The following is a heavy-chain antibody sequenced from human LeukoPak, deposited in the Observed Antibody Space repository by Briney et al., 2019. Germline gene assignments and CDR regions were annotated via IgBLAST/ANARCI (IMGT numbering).Heavy chain of an antibody. CDR2: IYYSGST. CDR3: ASNYYASTGYYHTGLYYFDY. Sequence: SETLSLTCAVYGGSFSGYYWSWIRQPPGKGLEWIGYIYYSGSTNYNPPLKSRVTISVDTSMNKFSLKLRSVTAADTAVYYCASNYYASTGYYHTGLYYFDYWGQGTLVTVSS. D-gene: IGHD3-22*01. CDR1: GGSFSGYY. V-gene: IGHV4-59*08. J-gene: IGHJ4*02.